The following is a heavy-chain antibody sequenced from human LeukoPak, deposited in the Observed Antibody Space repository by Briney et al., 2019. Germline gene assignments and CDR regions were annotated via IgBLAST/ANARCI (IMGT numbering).Heavy chain of an antibody. Sequence: PSETLSLTCSVSGTSITPYSWSWIRQPPGRGLEWVSYISNSGSTIYYADSVKGRFTISRDNSKNTLYLQMNSLRAEDTAVYYCAKESGEGYGHVDYWGQGTLVTVSS. D-gene: IGHD4-17*01. J-gene: IGHJ4*02. V-gene: IGHV3-11*01. CDR2: ISNSGSTI. CDR3: AKESGEGYGHVDY. CDR1: GTSITPYS.